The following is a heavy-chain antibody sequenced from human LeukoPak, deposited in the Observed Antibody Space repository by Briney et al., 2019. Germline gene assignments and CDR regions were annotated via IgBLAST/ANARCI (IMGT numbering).Heavy chain of an antibody. CDR1: GFSFSNYG. J-gene: IGHJ4*02. V-gene: IGHV3-33*06. D-gene: IGHD1-26*01. CDR3: AKPTSVSGSFLIDY. Sequence: GGSLRLSCAASGFSFSNYGMHWVRQAPGKGLEWVAVIWDDGSYKYYADSVKGRFTISRDNSKNTLYLQMNSLRAEDTAVYYCAKPTSVSGSFLIDYWGQGTLVTVSS. CDR2: IWDDGSYK.